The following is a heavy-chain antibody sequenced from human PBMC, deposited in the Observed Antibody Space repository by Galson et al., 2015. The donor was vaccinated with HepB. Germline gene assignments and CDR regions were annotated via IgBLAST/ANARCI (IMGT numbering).Heavy chain of an antibody. CDR2: INFNGST. CDR3: ATPYTSRFDY. D-gene: IGHD4-11*01. J-gene: IGHJ4*02. V-gene: IGHV4-59*08. Sequence: SLTCTVSGASITNYYWSWIRQPPGKGLEWIGYINFNGSTNYNPSFKSRVTISVDTSKTQFSLKLNSVTAADTAVYYCATPYTSRFDYWGQGTLVTVSS. CDR1: GASITNYY.